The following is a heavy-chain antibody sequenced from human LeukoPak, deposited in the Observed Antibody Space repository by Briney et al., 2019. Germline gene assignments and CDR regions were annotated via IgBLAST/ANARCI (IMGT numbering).Heavy chain of an antibody. CDR1: GFTFSSYW. CDR3: AIEGFAPTWVLDV. J-gene: IGHJ6*04. V-gene: IGHV3-74*01. CDR2: INSDGSST. D-gene: IGHD7-27*01. Sequence: PGGSLRLSCAASGFTFSSYWMHWVHQAPGKGLVWVSRINSDGSSTSYADSVKGRFTISRDNAKNTLYLQMNSLRAEDTAVYYCAIEGFAPTWVLDVWGKGTTVTVSS.